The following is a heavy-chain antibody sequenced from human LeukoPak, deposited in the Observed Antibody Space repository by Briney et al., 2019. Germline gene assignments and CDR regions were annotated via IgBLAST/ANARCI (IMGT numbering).Heavy chain of an antibody. D-gene: IGHD6-19*01. CDR3: AKHSSGITVAGTIQY. CDR1: GFTFSSYW. V-gene: IGHV3-7*01. J-gene: IGHJ4*02. Sequence: GGSLRLSCAASGFTFSSYWMSWVRQAPGEGLEWVANIKQDGSEKYYADSVKGRFTISRDNSKNTLDLQMNSLRADDTAVYYCAKHSSGITVAGTIQYWGQGTLVTVSS. CDR2: IKQDGSEK.